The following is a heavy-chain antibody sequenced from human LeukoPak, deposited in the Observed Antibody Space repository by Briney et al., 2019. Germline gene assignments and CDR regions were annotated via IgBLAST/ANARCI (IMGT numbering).Heavy chain of an antibody. V-gene: IGHV3-74*01. CDR2: INSDGSST. J-gene: IGHJ4*02. Sequence: GGSLRLSCAASGFTFSNYWMHWVRQAPGKGLVWVSRINSDGSSTSYADSVKGRFTISRDNAKNTLYLQMNSLRAEDTAVYYCAREGWDYYGSGSRFDYWAQGTLVTVSP. CDR1: GFTFSNYW. CDR3: AREGWDYYGSGSRFDY. D-gene: IGHD3-10*01.